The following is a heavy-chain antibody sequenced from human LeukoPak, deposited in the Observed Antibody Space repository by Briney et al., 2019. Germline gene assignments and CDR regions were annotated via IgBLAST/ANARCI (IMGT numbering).Heavy chain of an antibody. D-gene: IGHD1-26*01. CDR2: ISYGGSND. CDR1: GFTFSSFG. Sequence: GGSLRLSCAASGFTFSSFGMHCVRPAPGKGLEWVAFISYGGSNDYYADSVKGRFTISRDNSKNTLYLQMNSLRAEDTAVYYCGSGNYLVYWGQGTLVTVSS. CDR3: GSGNYLVY. V-gene: IGHV3-30*03. J-gene: IGHJ4*02.